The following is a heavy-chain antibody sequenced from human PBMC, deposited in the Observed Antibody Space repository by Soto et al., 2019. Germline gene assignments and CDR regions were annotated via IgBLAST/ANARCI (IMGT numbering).Heavy chain of an antibody. Sequence: QLQLVQSGAEVKTPGSSVKVSCEASGGTFNTYAISWVRQAPGQGLEWMGVILPSFGTAQYAQKFQDRVTITADGSTTTAYMELSSLKSEDTAVYYCATSLTSVIDCWGQGTLVTVSS. V-gene: IGHV1-69*01. D-gene: IGHD7-27*01. J-gene: IGHJ4*02. CDR1: GGTFNTYA. CDR3: ATSLTSVIDC. CDR2: ILPSFGTA.